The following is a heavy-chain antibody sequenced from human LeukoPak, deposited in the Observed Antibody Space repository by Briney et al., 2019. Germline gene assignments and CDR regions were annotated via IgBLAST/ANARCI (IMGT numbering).Heavy chain of an antibody. D-gene: IGHD3-10*01. CDR2: INPIGST. V-gene: IGHV4-34*01. J-gene: IGHJ5*02. CDR1: GGSFSGYY. Sequence: SQTLSLTWAVYGGSFSGYYWSWIRQPPGKGLEWIGEINPIGSTNYNPSPKSRVTISVDTSKNQFSLKLSSVTAADTAVYYCARLTTMVRGVIRSRSWFDPWGQGTLVTVSS. CDR3: ARLTTMVRGVIRSRSWFDP.